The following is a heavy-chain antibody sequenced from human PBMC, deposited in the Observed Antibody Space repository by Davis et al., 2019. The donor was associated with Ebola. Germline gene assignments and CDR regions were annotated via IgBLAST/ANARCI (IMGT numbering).Heavy chain of an antibody. CDR1: GYPFSDYQ. J-gene: IGHJ4*02. V-gene: IGHV1-46*01. CDR3: ARLDYSSTWYDLAY. D-gene: IGHD6-13*01. Sequence: ASVKVSCKASGYPFSDYQMHWVRQAPGQGLEWTGIINPSTGITSYSQKFQGRVTMTRDTSTSTVYMQLSGLRTEDTAVYFCARLDYSSTWYDLAYWGQGTLVTVPS. CDR2: INPSTGIT.